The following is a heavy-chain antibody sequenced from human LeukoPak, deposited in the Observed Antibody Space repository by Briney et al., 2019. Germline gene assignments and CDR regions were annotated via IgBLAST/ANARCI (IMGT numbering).Heavy chain of an antibody. CDR2: IYYSGST. CDR1: GGSISSSSYS. V-gene: IGHV4-39*01. D-gene: IGHD5-18*01. CDR3: ARLRDRYSYGLDY. Sequence: PSETLSLTCTVSGGSISSSSYSWGWLRQPPGKGLEWIGSIYYSGSTYYNPSLKSRVTISVDTSKNQFSLKLSSVTAADTAVYYCARLRDRYSYGLDYWGQGTLVTVSS. J-gene: IGHJ4*02.